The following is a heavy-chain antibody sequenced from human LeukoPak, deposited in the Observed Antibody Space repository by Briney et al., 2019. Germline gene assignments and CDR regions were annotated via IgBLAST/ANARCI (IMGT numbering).Heavy chain of an antibody. CDR3: ARDPGSGITGTVFDY. J-gene: IGHJ4*02. Sequence: SQTLSLTCTVSGGSISSGGYYWSWIRQPPGKGLEWIGYIYHSGSTYYNPSLKSRVTISVDRSKDQFSLKLSSVTAADTAVYYCARDPGSGITGTVFDYWGQGTLVTVSS. V-gene: IGHV4-30-2*01. CDR1: GGSISSGGYY. D-gene: IGHD1-7*01. CDR2: IYHSGST.